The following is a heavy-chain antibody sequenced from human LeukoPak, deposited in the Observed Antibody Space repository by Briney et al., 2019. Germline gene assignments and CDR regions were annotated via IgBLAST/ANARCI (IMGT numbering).Heavy chain of an antibody. CDR2: ISWNSGSI. J-gene: IGHJ4*02. Sequence: GGSLRLSCAASGFTFDDYAMHWVRQAPGKGLEWVSGISWNSGSIGYADSVKGPFTISRDNAKNSLYLQMNSLRAEDTALYYCAKVRTSSSWYFGFDYWGQGTLVTVSS. V-gene: IGHV3-9*01. CDR1: GFTFDDYA. D-gene: IGHD6-13*01. CDR3: AKVRTSSSWYFGFDY.